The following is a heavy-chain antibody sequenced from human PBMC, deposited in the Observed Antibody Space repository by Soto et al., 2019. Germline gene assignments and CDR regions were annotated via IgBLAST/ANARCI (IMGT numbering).Heavy chain of an antibody. CDR1: GYTFTANY. V-gene: IGHV1-2*02. CDR3: ARGTGTSWFDP. D-gene: IGHD1-7*01. J-gene: IGHJ5*02. Sequence: ASVKVSCKASGYTFTANYIHWVRQAPGQGLEWMGWINSNSGGTKYAQNFQGRVTLTRDTSISTVYMDLSRLISDDTAVYYCARGTGTSWFDPWGQGTLVTVSS. CDR2: INSNSGGT.